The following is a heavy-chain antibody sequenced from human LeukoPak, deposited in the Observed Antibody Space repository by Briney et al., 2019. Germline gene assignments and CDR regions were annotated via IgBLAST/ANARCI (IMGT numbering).Heavy chain of an antibody. V-gene: IGHV3-23*01. Sequence: GGSLRHSCSASGFTFITYAMSWVRQAPGKGLEWVAGISISGGSTYYADSVKGRFTISRDNSKNTLYLQMSSLRAEDTAVYYCARMYSSSWYLDYYFDYWGQGTLVTVSS. J-gene: IGHJ4*02. CDR1: GFTFITYA. D-gene: IGHD6-13*01. CDR3: ARMYSSSWYLDYYFDY. CDR2: ISISGGST.